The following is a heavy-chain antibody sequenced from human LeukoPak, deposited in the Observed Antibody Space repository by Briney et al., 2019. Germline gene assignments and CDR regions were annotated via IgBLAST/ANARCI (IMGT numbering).Heavy chain of an antibody. CDR3: ARSQVFYYYDSRGYYSTPLDY. CDR1: GFTFSSYS. V-gene: IGHV3-21*01. D-gene: IGHD3-22*01. CDR2: ISSSSSYI. J-gene: IGHJ4*02. Sequence: GGSLRLSCAASGFTFSSYSMNWVRQAPGKGLEWVSSISSSSSYIYYADSVKGRFTISRDNAKNSLYLQMNSQRAEDTPVYYWARSQVFYYYDSRGYYSTPLDYWGQGTLVTVSS.